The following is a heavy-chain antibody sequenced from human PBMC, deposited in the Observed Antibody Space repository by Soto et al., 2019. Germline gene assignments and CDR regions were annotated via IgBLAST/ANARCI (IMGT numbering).Heavy chain of an antibody. CDR3: ARDLDSLYCSSTSCRDY. V-gene: IGHV1-2*02. J-gene: IGHJ4*02. D-gene: IGHD2-2*01. CDR2: INPNSGGT. CDR1: GYTFTGYY. Sequence: GASVKVSCKASGYTFTGYYMHWVRQAPGQGLEWMGWINPNSGGTNYAQKFQGRVTMTRDTSISTAYMELSRLRSDDTAVYYCARDLDSLYCSSTSCRDYWGQGTLVTVSS.